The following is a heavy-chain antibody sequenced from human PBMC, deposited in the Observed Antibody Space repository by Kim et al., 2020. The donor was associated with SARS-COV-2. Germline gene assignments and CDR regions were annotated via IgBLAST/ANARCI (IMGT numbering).Heavy chain of an antibody. V-gene: IGHV3-21*01. J-gene: IGHJ6*02. Sequence: GGSLRLSCAASGFTFSSYSMNWVRQAPGKGLEWVSSISSSSSYIYYADSVKGRFTISRDNAKNSLYLQMNSLRAEDTAVYYCARGGSVRYFDWLSLPPYYYYGMDVWGQGTTVTVSS. D-gene: IGHD3-9*01. CDR1: GFTFSSYS. CDR2: ISSSSSYI. CDR3: ARGGSVRYFDWLSLPPYYYYGMDV.